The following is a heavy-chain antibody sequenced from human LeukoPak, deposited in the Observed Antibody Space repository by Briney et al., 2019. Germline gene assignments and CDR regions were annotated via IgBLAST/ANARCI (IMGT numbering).Heavy chain of an antibody. J-gene: IGHJ4*02. CDR3: ASVDSSGYLDY. Sequence: GGSLRLSCAASGFTFSSYWMSRVRQAPGKGLEWVANIKQDGSEKYYVDSVKGRFTISRDNAKNSLYLQMNSLRAEDTAVYYCASVDSSGYLDYWGQGTLVTVSS. V-gene: IGHV3-7*01. CDR2: IKQDGSEK. D-gene: IGHD3-22*01. CDR1: GFTFSSYW.